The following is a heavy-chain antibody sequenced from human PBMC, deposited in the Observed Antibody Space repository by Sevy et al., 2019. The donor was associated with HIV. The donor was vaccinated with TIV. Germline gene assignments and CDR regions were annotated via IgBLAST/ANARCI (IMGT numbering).Heavy chain of an antibody. CDR1: GGSFTSFV. V-gene: IGHV1-69*13. CDR2: IVTSIGPA. CDR3: ARPQYDSTGYYPLYFYAMDV. D-gene: IGHD3-22*01. Sequence: ASVKVSCKASGGSFTSFVFNWVRLAPGQGLEWMGGIVTSIGPAKYAQKFQGRVTITADESTSTTYMELSGLRSEDTAIYYCARPQYDSTGYYPLYFYAMDVWGQGTTVTVSS. J-gene: IGHJ6*02.